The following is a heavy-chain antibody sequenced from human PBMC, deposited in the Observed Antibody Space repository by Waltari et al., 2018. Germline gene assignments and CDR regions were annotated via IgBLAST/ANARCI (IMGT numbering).Heavy chain of an antibody. V-gene: IGHV4-39*02. D-gene: IGHD3-22*01. J-gene: IGHJ6*02. CDR1: GGSFSGHSYY. CDR3: ARRSSGAYPDYYYGLDV. CDR2: FHSGGTT. Sequence: QLQLQESGSGLVEPSETLSLTCSVSGGSFSGHSYYWGWIRQPPGKGVEWIGRFHSGGTTYYRPALKSRISISLGTTEHRFSLKVSAVTAADTAVYYCARRSSGAYPDYYYGLDVWGQGATV.